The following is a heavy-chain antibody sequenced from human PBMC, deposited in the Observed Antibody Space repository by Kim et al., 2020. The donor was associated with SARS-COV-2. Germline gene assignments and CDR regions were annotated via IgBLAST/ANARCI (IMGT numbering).Heavy chain of an antibody. D-gene: IGHD2-2*01. Sequence: SETLSLTCTVSGGSISSSSYYWGWLRQSPGQGLEWIGSIYSSGSTYYNPSLQSRVTVSVDTSKNQFSLKLTSVTAADTAVYYCARAGYCTSTSCFSPWF. CDR1: GGSISSSSYY. CDR2: IYSSGST. CDR3: ARAGYCTSTSCFSPWF. J-gene: IGHJ5*01. V-gene: IGHV4-39*07.